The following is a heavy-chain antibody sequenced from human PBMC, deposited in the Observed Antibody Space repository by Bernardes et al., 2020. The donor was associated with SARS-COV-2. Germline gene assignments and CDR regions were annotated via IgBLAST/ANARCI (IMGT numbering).Heavy chain of an antibody. D-gene: IGHD6-19*01. CDR2: ITWSGADV. J-gene: IGHJ4*02. Sequence: SLRLSCVASGFKFDDYAMHWVRQTPGRGLEWVSAITWSGADVGYADSVKGRFTISRDNAKNSLYLEMNSLRAEDTALYYCAKTDVSGWYFFDSWGQGTLVTVSS. V-gene: IGHV3-9*01. CDR1: GFKFDDYA. CDR3: AKTDVSGWYFFDS.